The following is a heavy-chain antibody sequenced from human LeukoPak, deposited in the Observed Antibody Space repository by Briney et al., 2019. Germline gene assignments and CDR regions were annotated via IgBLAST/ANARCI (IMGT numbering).Heavy chain of an antibody. Sequence: GRSPRLSCAAAGFSFSSYWMHWVRQAPGKWLAWVSRINGDGSSTRYADSVKGRFTISRDNAKNTLYLQMNSLRAEDTAVYYCARGGLNALEAFDIWGQGTLVTVCS. V-gene: IGHV3-74*01. CDR3: ARGGLNALEAFDI. CDR1: GFSFSSYW. CDR2: INGDGSST. D-gene: IGHD1-1*01. J-gene: IGHJ3*02.